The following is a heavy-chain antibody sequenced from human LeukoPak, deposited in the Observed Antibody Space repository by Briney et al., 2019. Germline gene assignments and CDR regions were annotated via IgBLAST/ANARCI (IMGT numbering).Heavy chain of an antibody. V-gene: IGHV3-30-3*01. CDR1: GFTFSSYA. CDR3: ARDGRGYSAWDDAFDI. J-gene: IGHJ3*02. Sequence: GRSLRLSCAASGFTFSSYAMHWVRQAPGKGPEWVAVISYDGSNKYYADSVKGRFTISRDNSKNTLYLQMNSLRAEDTAVYYCARDGRGYSAWDDAFDIWGQGTMVTVSS. CDR2: ISYDGSNK. D-gene: IGHD5-18*01.